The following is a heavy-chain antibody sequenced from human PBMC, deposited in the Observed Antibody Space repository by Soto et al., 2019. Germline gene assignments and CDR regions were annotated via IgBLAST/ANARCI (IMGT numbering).Heavy chain of an antibody. CDR3: ARHPSITIFGVVHFDY. CDR2: IYYSGST. D-gene: IGHD3-3*01. V-gene: IGHV4-39*01. Sequence: SETLSLTCTVSGGSISSSSYYWGWIRQPPGKGLEWIGSIYYSGSTYYNPSLKSRVTMSVDTSKNQFSLKLSSVTAADTAVYYCARHPSITIFGVVHFDYWGQGTLVTVSS. J-gene: IGHJ4*02. CDR1: GGSISSSSYY.